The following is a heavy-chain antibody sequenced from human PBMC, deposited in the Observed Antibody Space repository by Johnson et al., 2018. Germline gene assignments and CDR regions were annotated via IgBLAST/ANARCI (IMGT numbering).Heavy chain of an antibody. CDR1: GFTFSDYY. D-gene: IGHD1-26*01. V-gene: IGHV3-11*01. CDR3: ARGGSYDPQAALHI. Sequence: QVQLVESGGGLVKPGGSLRLSCAASGFTFSDYYMSWIRQAPGKGLEWVSFISSRGSTIYYAASVKGRITISRAHVKNSLSLQMNNLRAEDTAVSYCARGGSYDPQAALHIWGQGTMVTVSS. CDR2: ISSRGSTI. J-gene: IGHJ3*02.